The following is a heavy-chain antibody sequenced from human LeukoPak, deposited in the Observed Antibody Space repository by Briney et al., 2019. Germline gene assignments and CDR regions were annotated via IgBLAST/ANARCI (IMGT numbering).Heavy chain of an antibody. J-gene: IGHJ4*02. CDR1: GFTFSTYG. Sequence: GGSLRLSCAASGFTFSTYGLHWVRQAPGKGLEWVSAISGSGGSTYYADSVKGRFTISRDNSKNTLYLQMNSLRAEDTAVYYCAKESGSGSYPSWYFDYWGQGTLVTVFS. V-gene: IGHV3-23*01. CDR2: ISGSGGST. D-gene: IGHD3-10*01. CDR3: AKESGSGSYPSWYFDY.